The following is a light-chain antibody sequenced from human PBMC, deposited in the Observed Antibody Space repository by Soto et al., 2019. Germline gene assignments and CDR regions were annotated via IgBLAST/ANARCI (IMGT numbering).Light chain of an antibody. CDR1: QSLRSSY. Sequence: EIVLTQSPGTLSLSPGERATLSCRASQSLRSSYLAWYQQKPGQAPRVLIYGVSNRVACIPDRFSGSGSGTDFTLPISKLEPEDFAVYYCQQYDGAPRTFGQGTTVEIK. V-gene: IGKV3-20*01. CDR3: QQYDGAPRT. J-gene: IGKJ1*01. CDR2: GVS.